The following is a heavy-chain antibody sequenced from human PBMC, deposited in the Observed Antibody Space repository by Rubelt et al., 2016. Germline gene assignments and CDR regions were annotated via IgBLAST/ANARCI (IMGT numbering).Heavy chain of an antibody. J-gene: IGHJ4*02. Sequence: GGGVVQPGRSLRLSCAASGFTFSTYALHWVRQAPGKGLEWVAVISHEGSDKNYADSVKGRFTISRDNSRNTLYLQMSSLRVEDTAVYFCARAPYGDIAYNHFDKWGQGTLVTVSS. CDR3: ARAPYGDIAYNHFDK. D-gene: IGHD4/OR15-4a*01. CDR2: ISHEGSDK. CDR1: GFTFSTYA. V-gene: IGHV3-30*04.